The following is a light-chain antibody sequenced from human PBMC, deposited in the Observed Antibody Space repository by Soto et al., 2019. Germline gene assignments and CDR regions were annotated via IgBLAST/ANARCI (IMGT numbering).Light chain of an antibody. Sequence: EIVLTQSPGTLSLSPGERATLSCRASQSVSSYLAWYQQKPGQAPRLLIYGASSRAAGIPDRVSGRGSGTDFTLTISRLEPEDFTVYYCQQYGSSGTFGQGTKVDIK. CDR1: QSVSSY. CDR2: GAS. J-gene: IGKJ1*01. V-gene: IGKV3-20*01. CDR3: QQYGSSGT.